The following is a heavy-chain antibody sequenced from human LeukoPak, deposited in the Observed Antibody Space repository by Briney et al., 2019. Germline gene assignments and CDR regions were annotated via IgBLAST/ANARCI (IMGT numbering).Heavy chain of an antibody. Sequence: PGGSLRLSCAASGFTFSTYWMSWVRQAPGKGLQWVVNIKPDGSEKYYVDSVKGRFTISRDNAKNSVDLQMNSLRVEDTAVYYCARGQSWAFDFWGQGILVTVSS. J-gene: IGHJ4*02. CDR1: GFTFSTYW. V-gene: IGHV3-7*05. CDR2: IKPDGSEK. D-gene: IGHD1-26*01. CDR3: ARGQSWAFDF.